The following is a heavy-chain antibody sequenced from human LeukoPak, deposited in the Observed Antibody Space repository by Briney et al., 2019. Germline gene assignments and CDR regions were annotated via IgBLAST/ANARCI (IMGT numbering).Heavy chain of an antibody. CDR1: GFTFSSYG. D-gene: IGHD4-17*01. CDR3: AKDHGDPEY. Sequence: GGSLRLSCAASGFTFSSYGMHWVRQAPGKGVEWVAVISYDGSNKYYADSVKGRLTISRDNSKNTLDLQMNSLRAEDTAVYYCAKDHGDPEYWGQGTLVTVSS. J-gene: IGHJ4*02. V-gene: IGHV3-30*18. CDR2: ISYDGSNK.